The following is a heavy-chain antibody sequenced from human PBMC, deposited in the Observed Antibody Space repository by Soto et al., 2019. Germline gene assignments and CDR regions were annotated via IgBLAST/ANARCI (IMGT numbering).Heavy chain of an antibody. CDR3: ARRWGSAADY. CDR1: GGSISSYY. V-gene: IGHV4-59*08. D-gene: IGHD2-15*01. CDR2: IDYGGST. Sequence: QVQLQESGPVLVKPSETLSLTCTVSGGSISSYYWSWIRKPRGKVLEWIGYIDYGGSTNYNPPLKSRVTISVDTSKTEVSTKLSSVTAADTAVWYCARRWGSAADYWGQGTLVTVSS. J-gene: IGHJ4*02.